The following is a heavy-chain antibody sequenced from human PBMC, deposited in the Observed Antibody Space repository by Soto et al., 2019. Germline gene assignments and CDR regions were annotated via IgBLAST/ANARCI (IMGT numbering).Heavy chain of an antibody. CDR1: GGSISSSNW. D-gene: IGHD1-7*01. J-gene: IGHJ4*02. CDR3: ARDRITGTTLGWY. CDR2: IYHSGST. Sequence: QVQLQASGPGLVKPSGTLSLTCAVSGGSISSSNWWSWVRQPPGKGLEWIGEIYHSGSTNYNPSLKSRVSRSVDKSKNQCSLKLSSVTAADTAVYYCARDRITGTTLGWYWGQGTLVTVSS. V-gene: IGHV4-4*02.